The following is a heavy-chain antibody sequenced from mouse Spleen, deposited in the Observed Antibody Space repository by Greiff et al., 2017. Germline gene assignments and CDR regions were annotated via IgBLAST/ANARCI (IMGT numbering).Heavy chain of an antibody. Sequence: QVQLQQSGAELMKPGASVKLSCKATGYTFTGYWIEWVKQRPGHGLEWIGEILPGSGSTNYNEKFKGKATFTADTSSNTAYMQLSSLTTEDSAIYYCARGEAYYSYYSYDVAWFAYWGQGTLVTVSA. CDR2: ILPGSGST. CDR3: ARGEAYYSYYSYDVAWFAY. D-gene: IGHD2-12*01. V-gene: IGHV1-9*01. CDR1: GYTFTGYW. J-gene: IGHJ3*01.